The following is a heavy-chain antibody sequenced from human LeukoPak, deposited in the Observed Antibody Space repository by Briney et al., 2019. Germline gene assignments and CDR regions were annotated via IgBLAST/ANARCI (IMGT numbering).Heavy chain of an antibody. CDR3: AVQGGEYSYGYFGYY. Sequence: PGGSLRLSCAASGFTFSNAWMSWVRQAPGKGLEWVGRIKSKTDGGTTDYAAPVKGRFTISRDDSKNTLYLQMNSLRAEDTAVYYCAVQGGEYSYGYFGYYWGQGTLVTVSS. CDR2: IKSKTDGGTT. D-gene: IGHD5-18*01. J-gene: IGHJ4*02. V-gene: IGHV3-15*05. CDR1: GFTFSNAW.